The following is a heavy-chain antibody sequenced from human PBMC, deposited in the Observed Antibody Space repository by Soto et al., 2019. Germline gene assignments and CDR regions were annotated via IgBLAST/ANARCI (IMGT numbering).Heavy chain of an antibody. V-gene: IGHV4-61*01. CDR1: GGSVSSGSYY. D-gene: IGHD5-12*01. CDR2: IYYSGST. J-gene: IGHJ4*02. CDR3: AGGGGYDGENYFDY. Sequence: SETLSLTCTVSGGSVSSGSYYWSWIRQPPGKGLEWIGYIYYSGSTNYNPSLKSRVTISVDTSKNQFSLKLSSVTAADPAVYYWAGGGGYDGENYFDYWGQGTLVTVSS.